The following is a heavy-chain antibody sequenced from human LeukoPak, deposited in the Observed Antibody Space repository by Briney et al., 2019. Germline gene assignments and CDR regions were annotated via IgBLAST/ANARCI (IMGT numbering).Heavy chain of an antibody. CDR1: GFTFSSYA. Sequence: GGSLRLSCAASGFTFSSYAMSWVRQAPGKGLEWVSAISGSGGSTYYADSVKGRFTISRDNSKNTLYLQMNSLRAEDTAVYYCAKDQFGSGTMVRATNWFDPWGQGTLVTVSS. D-gene: IGHD3-10*01. CDR3: AKDQFGSGTMVRATNWFDP. CDR2: ISGSGGST. V-gene: IGHV3-23*01. J-gene: IGHJ5*02.